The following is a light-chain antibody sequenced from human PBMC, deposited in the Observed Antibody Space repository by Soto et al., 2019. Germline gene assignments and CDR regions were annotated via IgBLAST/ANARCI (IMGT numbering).Light chain of an antibody. V-gene: IGLV1-44*01. Sequence: QSVLTQPPSVSAAPGQKVTISCSGSSSNIGSNSVSWYQQLPGTAPQLLIYNNNQRPSGVPDRFSGSKSGTSASLAISGLQSEDEADYYCAAWDDSLNGYVFGTGTKVTVL. CDR2: NNN. CDR1: SSNIGSNS. CDR3: AAWDDSLNGYV. J-gene: IGLJ1*01.